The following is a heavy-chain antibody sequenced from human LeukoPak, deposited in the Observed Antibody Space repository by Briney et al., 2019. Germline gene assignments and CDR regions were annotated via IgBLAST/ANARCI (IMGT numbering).Heavy chain of an antibody. J-gene: IGHJ4*02. CDR3: ARGMHSFTLFGVVIY. Sequence: ASVKVSCKTSGYNFPGYHIHWVRQAPGHGPEWMGLINPNNGGTEYAQRFQGRVTMTRDTSISTAFMELSGLRSDDTAVYYCARGMHSFTLFGVVIYWGQGTAVTVSS. CDR2: INPNNGGT. CDR1: GYNFPGYH. D-gene: IGHD3-3*01. V-gene: IGHV1-2*02.